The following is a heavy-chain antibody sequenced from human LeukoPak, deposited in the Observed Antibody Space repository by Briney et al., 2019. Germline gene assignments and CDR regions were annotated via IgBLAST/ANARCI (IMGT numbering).Heavy chain of an antibody. Sequence: PGGSLRLSCAASGFTFSSYSMSWVRQAPGKGLEWVANIKQDGSEKYYVDSVKGRFTISRDNAKNSLYLQMNSLRAEDTAVYYCARTPNYYDSSGYYLTGFDPWGQGTLVTVSS. V-gene: IGHV3-7*01. CDR1: GFTFSSYS. J-gene: IGHJ5*02. CDR2: IKQDGSEK. CDR3: ARTPNYYDSSGYYLTGFDP. D-gene: IGHD3-22*01.